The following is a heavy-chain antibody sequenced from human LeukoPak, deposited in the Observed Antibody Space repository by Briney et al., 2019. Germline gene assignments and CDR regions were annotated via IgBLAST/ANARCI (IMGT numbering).Heavy chain of an antibody. CDR3: ARHARHYFHSSAYPDY. D-gene: IGHD3-22*01. J-gene: IGHJ4*02. CDR2: TYPGDSDT. CDR1: GYSFTSYW. Sequence: GGSLKISCKASGYSFTSYWIGWVRQMPGKGLEWMGITYPGDSDTKYSPSFQGQVTISADKSISTAYLQWSSLKASDTAMYYCARHARHYFHSSAYPDYWGQGTLVTVSS. V-gene: IGHV5-51*01.